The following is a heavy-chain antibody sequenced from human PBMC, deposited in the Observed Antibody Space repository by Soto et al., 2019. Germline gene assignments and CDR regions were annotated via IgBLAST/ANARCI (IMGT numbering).Heavy chain of an antibody. V-gene: IGHV4-31*03. D-gene: IGHD3-22*01. CDR2: IYYSGST. Sequence: SETLSLTCTVSGGSISSGGYYWSWIRQHPGKGLEWIGYIYYSGSTYYNPSLKSRVTISVDTSKNQFSLKLSSVTAADTAVYYCARGYYDSSGYRYGMAVWGQGTTVTVSS. J-gene: IGHJ6*02. CDR1: GGSISSGGYY. CDR3: ARGYYDSSGYRYGMAV.